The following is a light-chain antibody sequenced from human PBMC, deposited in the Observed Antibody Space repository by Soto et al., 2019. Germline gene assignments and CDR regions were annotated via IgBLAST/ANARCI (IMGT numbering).Light chain of an antibody. V-gene: IGLV2-14*01. CDR2: DVR. Sequence: HSVLTQPASVSGSPGQSITISCTGTSSDVGGYNYISWYQQHPGKAPKFIIYDVRNRPSGVSNRFSGSRSGNTASLTISGLQAEDEADYYCSSYTSSSTVIFGGGTKLTVL. CDR3: SSYTSSSTVI. CDR1: SSDVGGYNY. J-gene: IGLJ2*01.